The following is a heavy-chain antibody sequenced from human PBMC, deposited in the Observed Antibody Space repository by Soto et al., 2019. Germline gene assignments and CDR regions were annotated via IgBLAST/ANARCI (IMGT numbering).Heavy chain of an antibody. V-gene: IGHV3-30-3*01. J-gene: IGHJ4*02. CDR2: ISYDGSNK. CDR3: ARDQNY. Sequence: QVQLVESGGGVVQPGRSLRLSCAASGFTFSSYAMHWVRQAPGKGLEWVAVISYDGSNKYYADSVKGRFTISRDNSKNTLYLQMNSLRAEYTAVYYCARDQNYWGQGTLVTVSS. CDR1: GFTFSSYA.